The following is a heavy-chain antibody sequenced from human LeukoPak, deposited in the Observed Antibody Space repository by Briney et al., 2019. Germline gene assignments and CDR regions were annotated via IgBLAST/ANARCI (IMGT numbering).Heavy chain of an antibody. Sequence: SETLSLTCTVSGGSISSYYWSWIRQPPGKGLEWIGYIYYSGSTNYNPSLKSRVTISVDTSKNQFTLKLSSVTAADTAVYYCARYYGSGWRNWFDPWGQGTLVTVSS. CDR3: ARYYGSGWRNWFDP. D-gene: IGHD6-19*01. CDR1: GGSISSYY. J-gene: IGHJ5*02. CDR2: IYYSGST. V-gene: IGHV4-59*01.